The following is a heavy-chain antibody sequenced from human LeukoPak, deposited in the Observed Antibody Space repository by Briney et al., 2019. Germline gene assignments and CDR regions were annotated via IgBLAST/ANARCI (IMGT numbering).Heavy chain of an antibody. CDR1: GGSFSGYY. V-gene: IGHV4-34*01. J-gene: IGHJ4*02. D-gene: IGHD3-9*01. CDR3: ARERYYDILTGYLGVDY. Sequence: SETLSLTCAVYGGSFSGYYWSWIRQPPGKGLEWIGEINHSGSTNYNPSLKSRVTISVDTSKNQFSLKLSSVTAADTAVYYCARERYYDILTGYLGVDYWGQGTLVTVSS. CDR2: INHSGST.